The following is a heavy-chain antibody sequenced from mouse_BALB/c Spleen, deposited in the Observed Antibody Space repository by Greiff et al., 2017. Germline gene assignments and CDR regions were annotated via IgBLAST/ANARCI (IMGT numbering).Heavy chain of an antibody. D-gene: IGHD1-1*01. J-gene: IGHJ4*01. V-gene: IGHV5-6-5*01. CDR1: GFTFSSYA. CDR3: AREGPVVATYYAMDY. Sequence: EVHLVESGGGLVKPGGSLKLSCAASGFTFSSYAMSWVRQTPEKRLEWVASISSGGSTYYPDSVKGRFTISRDNARNILYLQMSSLRSEDTAMYYCAREGPVVATYYAMDYWGQGTSVTVSS. CDR2: ISSGGST.